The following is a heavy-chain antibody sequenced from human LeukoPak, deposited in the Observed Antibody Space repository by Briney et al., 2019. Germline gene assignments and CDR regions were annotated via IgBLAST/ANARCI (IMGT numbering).Heavy chain of an antibody. J-gene: IGHJ4*02. CDR3: ARGSRPVYNLLTGKRYFDY. D-gene: IGHD3-9*01. V-gene: IGHV1-46*01. CDR1: GYTFTSYD. Sequence: GASVKVSCKASGYTFTSYDINWVRQAPGQGLEWMGIINPSGGSTTYAQKFRGRLTMTRDMSTSTVYMELSSLRSEDTAVYYCARGSRPVYNLLTGKRYFDYWGQGTLLTVSS. CDR2: INPSGGST.